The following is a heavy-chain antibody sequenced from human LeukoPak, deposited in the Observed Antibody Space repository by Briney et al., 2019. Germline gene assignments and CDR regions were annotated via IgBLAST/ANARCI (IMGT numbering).Heavy chain of an antibody. J-gene: IGHJ4*02. D-gene: IGHD2-15*01. Sequence: GGSLRLSCAASRFTFNTYAVTWVRQAPGKGLEWVSAIRGNGDITYYADSVRGRFTISRDNSKNTLYLQMNSLRAEDTAVYYCARVKRDCSGGTCYSYDYWGQGTLVTVSS. CDR3: ARVKRDCSGGTCYSYDY. V-gene: IGHV3-23*01. CDR2: IRGNGDIT. CDR1: RFTFNTYA.